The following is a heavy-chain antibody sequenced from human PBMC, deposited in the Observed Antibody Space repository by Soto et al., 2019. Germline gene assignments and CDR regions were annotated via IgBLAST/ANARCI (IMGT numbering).Heavy chain of an antibody. CDR1: GFTFSNYG. J-gene: IGHJ4*02. CDR2: IWYDGSNK. CDR3: ARDLDT. Sequence: QVQLVESGGGVVQPGRSLRLSCAASGFTFSNYGMHWVRQAPGKGLEWVAVIWYDGSNKYYADSVKGRFTISRDNSKNTVSLQMNGLRAEDTAMYYCARDLDTWGQGTLVTVSS. V-gene: IGHV3-33*01. D-gene: IGHD5-18*01.